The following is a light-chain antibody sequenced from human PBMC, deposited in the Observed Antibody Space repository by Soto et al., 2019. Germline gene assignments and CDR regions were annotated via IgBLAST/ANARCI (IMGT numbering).Light chain of an antibody. Sequence: EVVLPQSPSTLSLSPGARATLSCRASQSVSSTYLAWYQQKPGQAPRLLIYAASSRAPGLPDRFSGSGSGTDFTLTISRLGPEDFAVYFCQQYDGSPLTFGGGTKVDIK. CDR3: QQYDGSPLT. CDR2: AAS. CDR1: QSVSSTY. J-gene: IGKJ4*01. V-gene: IGKV3-20*01.